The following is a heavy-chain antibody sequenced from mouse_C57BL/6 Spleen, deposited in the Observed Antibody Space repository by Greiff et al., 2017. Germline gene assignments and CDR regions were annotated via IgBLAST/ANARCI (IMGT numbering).Heavy chain of an antibody. CDR3: AKVVDYYAMDY. Sequence: VQLQQPGAELVKPGASVKLSCKASGYTFTSYWMHWVKQRPGRGLEWIGRIDPNSGGTKYNEKFKSKATLTVDKPSSTAYMQLSSLTSEVSAVYYCAKVVDYYAMDYWGQGTSVTVSS. CDR1: GYTFTSYW. D-gene: IGHD1-1*01. CDR2: IDPNSGGT. J-gene: IGHJ4*01. V-gene: IGHV1-72*01.